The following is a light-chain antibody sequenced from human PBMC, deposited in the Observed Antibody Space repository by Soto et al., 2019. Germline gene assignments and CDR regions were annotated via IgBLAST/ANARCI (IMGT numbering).Light chain of an antibody. J-gene: IGKJ4*02. CDR2: VAS. CDR1: QSVSSN. Sequence: EIVMTQSPATLSVSPGERATLSCRASQSVSSNLAWYQQKPGQTPKLLIYVASTRATGIPARFSGSGSETEVTLTISSLQSEDFAVYYCQQYNVWPLTFGGGTKVEF. V-gene: IGKV3-15*01. CDR3: QQYNVWPLT.